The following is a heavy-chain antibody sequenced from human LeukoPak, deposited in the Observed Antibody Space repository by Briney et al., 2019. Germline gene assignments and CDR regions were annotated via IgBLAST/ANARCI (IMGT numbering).Heavy chain of an antibody. CDR2: ISTDGSST. J-gene: IGHJ2*01. V-gene: IGHV3-74*01. CDR3: ARVGTGSWYFDL. D-gene: IGHD3-10*01. Sequence: GGSLRLSCAASGFTLSSFWMHWVRQAPGKGLVWVSRISTDGSSTNDADSVKGRFTISRDNAKNTLYLQMDSLRAEDTAVYYCARVGTGSWYFDLWGRGTLVTFSS. CDR1: GFTLSSFW.